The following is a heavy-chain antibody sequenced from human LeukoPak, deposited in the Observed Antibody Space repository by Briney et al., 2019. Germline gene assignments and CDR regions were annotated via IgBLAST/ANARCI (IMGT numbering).Heavy chain of an antibody. CDR1: GGSFSGYY. CDR3: ARGRPVLDY. D-gene: IGHD3-10*02. Sequence: SETLSLTCAVYGGSFSGYYWSWIRQPPGKGLEWIGYIYYSGSTNYNPSLKSRVTISVDTSKNQFSLKLSSVTAADTAVYYCARGRPVLDYWGQGTLVTVSS. V-gene: IGHV4-59*01. CDR2: IYYSGST. J-gene: IGHJ4*02.